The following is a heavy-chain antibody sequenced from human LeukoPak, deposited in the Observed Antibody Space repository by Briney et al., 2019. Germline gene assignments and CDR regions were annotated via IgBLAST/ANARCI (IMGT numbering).Heavy chain of an antibody. V-gene: IGHV3-30*04. J-gene: IGHJ6*03. D-gene: IGHD5-18*01. Sequence: GGSLRLSCAASGFTFSSYVIHWVRQAPGKGLEWVAVISYDGNNKYYADSVKGRFTISRDNSKNTLYLQMDSLRTEDTAVYYRARERSGYSYSYHYFYMDVWGKGTTVTVSS. CDR3: ARERSGYSYSYHYFYMDV. CDR2: ISYDGNNK. CDR1: GFTFSSYV.